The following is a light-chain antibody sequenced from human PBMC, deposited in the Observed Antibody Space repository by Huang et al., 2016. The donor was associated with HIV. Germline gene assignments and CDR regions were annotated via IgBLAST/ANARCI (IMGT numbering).Light chain of an antibody. Sequence: EIVMTQSPATLSVSPGERATLSCRASQSVSSNLAWYQQKPGQAPRLLIYGASTRATGIPAMFSGSGSGTEFTLTISSLQSEDFAVYYCQQYNNWPPWYTFGQGTKLEIK. CDR3: QQYNNWPPWYT. CDR2: GAS. V-gene: IGKV3-15*01. CDR1: QSVSSN. J-gene: IGKJ2*01.